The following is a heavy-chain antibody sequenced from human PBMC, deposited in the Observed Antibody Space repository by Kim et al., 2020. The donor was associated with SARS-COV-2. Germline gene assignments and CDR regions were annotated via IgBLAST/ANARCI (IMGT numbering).Heavy chain of an antibody. J-gene: IGHJ6*02. D-gene: IGHD5-12*01. V-gene: IGHV1-69*13. CDR2: IIPIFGTA. Sequence: SVKVSCKASGGTFSSYAISWVRQAPGQGLEWMGGIIPIFGTANYAQKFQGRVTITADESTSTAYMELSSLRSEDTAVYYCASSDQKWLPNSSKNLSRRHYYYGMDVWGQGTTVTVSS. CDR1: GGTFSSYA. CDR3: ASSDQKWLPNSSKNLSRRHYYYGMDV.